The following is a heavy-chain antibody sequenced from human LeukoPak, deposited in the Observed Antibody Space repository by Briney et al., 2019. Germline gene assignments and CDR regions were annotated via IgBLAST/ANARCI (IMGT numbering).Heavy chain of an antibody. V-gene: IGHV3-20*04. J-gene: IGHJ4*02. CDR1: GFTFDDYG. D-gene: IGHD5-18*01. CDR2: INWNGGST. CDR3: ANDLGWIQLNLG. Sequence: PGRSLRLSCAASGFTFDDYGMSWVRQAPGKGLEWVSGINWNGGSTGYADSVKGRFTISRDNAKNSLYLQMNSLRAEDTAVYYCANDLGWIQLNLGRGQGTLVTVSS.